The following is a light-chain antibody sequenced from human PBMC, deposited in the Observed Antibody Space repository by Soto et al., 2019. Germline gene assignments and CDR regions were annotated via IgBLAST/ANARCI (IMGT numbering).Light chain of an antibody. V-gene: IGKV3-20*01. CDR3: QRYGSSPLYA. J-gene: IGKJ2*01. CDR2: GTS. CDR1: QSVNSDY. Sequence: EIVLTQSPGTLPLSPGERATFSCRASQSVNSDYLAWSQQRPGLAPRLLIYGTSNRATGIPDRFSGSGSGTDFTLTINTLEPEDFAVYYCQRYGSSPLYAFGQGTKLEIK.